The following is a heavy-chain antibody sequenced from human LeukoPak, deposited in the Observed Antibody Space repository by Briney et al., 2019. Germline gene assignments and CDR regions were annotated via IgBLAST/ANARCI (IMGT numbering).Heavy chain of an antibody. CDR3: ARDREQLVRYYYYGMDV. CDR1: GYTFTGYY. Sequence: GASVKVSCKASGYTFTGYYMHWVRQAPGQGLEWMGWIDPNSGGTNYAQKFQGRVTMTRDTSISTAYMELSRLRSDDTAVYYCARDREQLVRYYYYGMDVWGQGTTVTVSS. V-gene: IGHV1-2*02. J-gene: IGHJ6*02. D-gene: IGHD6-13*01. CDR2: IDPNSGGT.